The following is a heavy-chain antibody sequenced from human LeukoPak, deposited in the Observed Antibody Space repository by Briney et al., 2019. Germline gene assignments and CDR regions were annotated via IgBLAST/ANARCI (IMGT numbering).Heavy chain of an antibody. Sequence: VASVKVSCKASGYNFTSYTISWVRQAPGQGLQWMGWISAYNGNTNYGQKPQGRVTMTTDTSTSTAYMELRSLRPDDTAVYYCARDEGAPIAAANVWGRGTMVTVSS. CDR1: GYNFTSYT. V-gene: IGHV1-18*01. CDR3: ARDEGAPIAAANV. CDR2: ISAYNGNT. D-gene: IGHD6-13*01. J-gene: IGHJ3*01.